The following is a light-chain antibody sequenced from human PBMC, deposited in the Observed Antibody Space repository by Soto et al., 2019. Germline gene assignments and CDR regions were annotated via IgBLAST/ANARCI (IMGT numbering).Light chain of an antibody. J-gene: IGKJ1*01. CDR1: QSISSW. CDR3: QQYNSYSWT. V-gene: IGKV1-5*03. Sequence: DIQMTQSPSTLSASVGDRVTITCRASQSISSWLAWYQKRPGKAPKLLIQKASSLESGVPSRFSGSGSGTEFTLTISSLQPDDFATYYCQQYNSYSWTFGQGTKVEIK. CDR2: KAS.